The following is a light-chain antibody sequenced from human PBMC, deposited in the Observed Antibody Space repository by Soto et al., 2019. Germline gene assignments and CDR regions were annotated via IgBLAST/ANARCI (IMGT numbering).Light chain of an antibody. CDR1: SSDVGGYNY. V-gene: IGLV2-8*01. J-gene: IGLJ2*01. CDR2: EVY. Sequence: QSAPTQPPSASGSPGQSVTFSCTGTSSDVGGYNYVSWYQQYPGKAPKLMIYEVYKRHSGVPDRFSGSKSGNTASLTVSGLQPEDEAEYYCSAYAGSSTWVFGGGTKLTIL. CDR3: SAYAGSSTWV.